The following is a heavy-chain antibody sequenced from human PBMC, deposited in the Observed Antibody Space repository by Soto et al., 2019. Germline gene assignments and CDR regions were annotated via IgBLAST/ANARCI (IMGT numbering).Heavy chain of an antibody. D-gene: IGHD1-20*01. CDR3: AKDFSVSITGTLELDY. V-gene: IGHV3-23*01. Sequence: EVQLLESGGGLVQPGGSLRLSCAASGFTFSSYAMSWVRQAPGKGLEWVSAISGSGGSTYYADSVKGRFTIARDNSYNTLYLQMNSLRSEDTAVYYCAKDFSVSITGTLELDYWGQGTLVTVSS. CDR1: GFTFSSYA. CDR2: ISGSGGST. J-gene: IGHJ4*02.